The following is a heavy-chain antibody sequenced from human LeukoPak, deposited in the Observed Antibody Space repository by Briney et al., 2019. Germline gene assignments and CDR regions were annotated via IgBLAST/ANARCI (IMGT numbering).Heavy chain of an antibody. V-gene: IGHV4-59*12. J-gene: IGHJ3*02. CDR3: ASPQMTTDAFDI. D-gene: IGHD4-11*01. CDR2: SYHSGST. Sequence: SETLSLTCTVSGGSISSYYWSWIRQPPGKGLEWIGSSYHSGSTNYNPSLKSRVTISVDKSKNQFSLKLSSVTAADTAVYYCASPQMTTDAFDIWGQGTMVTVSS. CDR1: GGSISSYY.